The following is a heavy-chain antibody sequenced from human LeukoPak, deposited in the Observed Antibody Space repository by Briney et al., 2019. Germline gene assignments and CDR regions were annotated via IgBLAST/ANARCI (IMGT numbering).Heavy chain of an antibody. CDR2: ISYDGSNK. CDR1: GFTFSSYG. V-gene: IGHV3-30*18. Sequence: GGSLRLSCAASGFTFSSYGMHWVRQAPGKGLEWVAVISYDGSNKYYADSVKGRFTISTDNSKNTLYLQMNSLRAEDTAVYYCAKDRGSSGWDFDYWGQGTLVTVSS. J-gene: IGHJ4*02. CDR3: AKDRGSSGWDFDY. D-gene: IGHD6-19*01.